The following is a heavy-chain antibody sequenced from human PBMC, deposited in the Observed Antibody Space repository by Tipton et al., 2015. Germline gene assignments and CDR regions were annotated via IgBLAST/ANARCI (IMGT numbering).Heavy chain of an antibody. Sequence: QLVQSGAEVKKPGSSVKVSCKASGGTLSSYVISWVRQAPGQGLEWMGGIIPIFGTANYAQKFQGRVTITADESTSTAYMELSSLRSEDTAVYYCAREGCSSGRCYSGIGWFDSWGQGTLVTVSS. V-gene: IGHV1-69*01. CDR3: AREGCSSGRCYSGIGWFDS. CDR1: GGTLSSYV. J-gene: IGHJ5*01. CDR2: IIPIFGTA. D-gene: IGHD2-15*01.